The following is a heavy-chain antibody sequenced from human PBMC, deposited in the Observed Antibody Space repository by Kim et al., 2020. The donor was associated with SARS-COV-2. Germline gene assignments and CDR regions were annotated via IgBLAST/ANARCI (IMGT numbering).Heavy chain of an antibody. Sequence: SETLSLTCTVSGGSISSGGYFWSWIRQHPGKGLEWIGYVHYSGSPYYNPSLKRRLTISVDTTKTKFSLNLSSATAADTAVYFCERSRVTKKSSGYQSRFDSWGQGKLVTVSS. CDR2: VHYSGSP. V-gene: IGHV4-31*03. CDR1: GGSISSGGYF. CDR3: ERSRVTKKSSGYQSRFDS. D-gene: IGHD3-22*01. J-gene: IGHJ4*02.